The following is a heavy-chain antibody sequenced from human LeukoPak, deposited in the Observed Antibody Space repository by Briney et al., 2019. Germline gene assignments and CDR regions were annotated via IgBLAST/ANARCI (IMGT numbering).Heavy chain of an antibody. CDR1: GFTFSRYS. V-gene: IGHV3-21*04. Sequence: GGSLRLSCLASGFTFSRYSMKWVRQAPGKGLEWVSSIDGSSDDKHYIDSVRGRFTISRDNAKNSLFLQMNSLRAEDTAVYYCANAVVVAATSDAFDIWGQGTMVTVSS. CDR2: IDGSSDDK. D-gene: IGHD2-15*01. CDR3: ANAVVVAATSDAFDI. J-gene: IGHJ3*02.